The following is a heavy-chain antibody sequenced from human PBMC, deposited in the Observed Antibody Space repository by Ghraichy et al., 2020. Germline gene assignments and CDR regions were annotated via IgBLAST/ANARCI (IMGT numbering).Heavy chain of an antibody. CDR1: GFTFSSYA. J-gene: IGHJ6*03. V-gene: IGHV3-23*01. Sequence: GESLRLSCAASGFTFSSYAMSWVRQAPGKGLEWVSAISGSGGSTYYADSVKGRFTISRDNSKNTLYLQMNSLRAEDTAVYYCAPDPNDYYYYYMDVWGKGTTVTVSS. CDR2: ISGSGGST. CDR3: APDPNDYYYYYMDV.